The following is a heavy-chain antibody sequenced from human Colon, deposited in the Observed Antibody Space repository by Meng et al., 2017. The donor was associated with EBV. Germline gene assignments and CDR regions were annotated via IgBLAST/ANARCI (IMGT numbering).Heavy chain of an antibody. CDR1: GASISSGDYS. J-gene: IGHJ5*02. Sequence: LPECASGLVRPSPSLSLTCAVSGASISSGDYSWSWIRQPPGQGLEWIGYIYHGGTTYNTSLKSRVTISVDNSKNQFSLRLTSVTAADTAVYYCARGPYCGGDCYWFDPWGQGTLVTVSS. CDR3: ARGPYCGGDCYWFDP. CDR2: IYHGGTT. V-gene: IGHV4-30-2*01. D-gene: IGHD2-21*02.